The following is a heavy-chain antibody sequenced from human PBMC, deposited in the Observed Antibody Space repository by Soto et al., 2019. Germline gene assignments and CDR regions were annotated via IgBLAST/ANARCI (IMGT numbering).Heavy chain of an antibody. V-gene: IGHV6-1*01. CDR1: GDSVSSNSAA. CDR2: TYYRTKWYN. CDR3: ARDWAVGGTTAGMDV. Sequence: PSQTLSLTCAISGDSVSSNSAALNWIRQSPSRGLEWLGRTYYRTKWYNDYAVSVKSRVTINADTSKNQFSLQLNSVTPEDTAVYPCARDWAVGGTTAGMDVWSQGTTVT. J-gene: IGHJ6*02. D-gene: IGHD1-26*01.